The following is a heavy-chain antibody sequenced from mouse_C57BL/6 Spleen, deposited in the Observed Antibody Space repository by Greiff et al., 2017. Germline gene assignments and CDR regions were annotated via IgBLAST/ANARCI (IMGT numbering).Heavy chain of an antibody. CDR2: IDPSDSET. Sequence: QVQLKQPGAELVRPGSSVKLSCKASGYTFTSYWMHWVKQRPIQGLEWIGNIDPSDSETHYNQKFKDKAPLTVDKSSSTAYMQLSSLTSEDSAVYYCAGAYYGSSYGYFDVWGTGTTVTVSS. D-gene: IGHD1-1*01. CDR3: AGAYYGSSYGYFDV. J-gene: IGHJ1*03. CDR1: GYTFTSYW. V-gene: IGHV1-52*01.